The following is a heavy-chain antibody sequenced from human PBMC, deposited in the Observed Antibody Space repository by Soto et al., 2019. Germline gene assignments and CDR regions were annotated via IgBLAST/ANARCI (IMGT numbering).Heavy chain of an antibody. D-gene: IGHD3-10*01. CDR2: ISYDGSNK. CDR1: GFTFSSYG. CDR3: AKEGGDSSTMGRGAPHNWFDL. J-gene: IGHJ5*02. Sequence: GGSLRLSCAVSGFTFSSYGMHWVRQAPGKGLEWVAVISYDGSNKYYADSVKGRFTISRDNSKNTLYLQMNSLRAEDTAVYYCAKEGGDSSTMGRGAPHNWFDLWGQGTLVTLSS. V-gene: IGHV3-30*18.